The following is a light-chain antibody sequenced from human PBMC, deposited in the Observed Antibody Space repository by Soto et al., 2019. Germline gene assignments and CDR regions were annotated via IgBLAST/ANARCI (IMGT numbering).Light chain of an antibody. CDR2: GAS. V-gene: IGKV3D-20*02. J-gene: IGKJ5*01. CDR3: QQHNQWPIT. CDR1: QSVSSSY. Sequence: EIVLTQSPGTLSLSPGEKATLSCRASQSVSSSYLAWYQQKPGQAPRLLIYGASSRATDIPDRFSGSGSGTEFTLTINRLQSEDSAVYYCQQHNQWPITFGQGTRLEIK.